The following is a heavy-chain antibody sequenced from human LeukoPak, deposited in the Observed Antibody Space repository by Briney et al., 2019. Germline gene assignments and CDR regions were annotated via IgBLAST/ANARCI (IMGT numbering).Heavy chain of an antibody. D-gene: IGHD2-2*01. Sequence: SETLSLTCTVSRGSIASSDYYWGWIRQSPGRGLEWIGSIYYSGSAYYSPSLKSRVTLSVDTSKNQFSLKLSSVTAADTAVYYCAREYIVVVPAAILRGYNWFDPWGQGTLVTVSS. CDR3: AREYIVVVPAAILRGYNWFDP. J-gene: IGHJ5*02. CDR1: RGSIASSDYY. CDR2: IYYSGSA. V-gene: IGHV4-39*02.